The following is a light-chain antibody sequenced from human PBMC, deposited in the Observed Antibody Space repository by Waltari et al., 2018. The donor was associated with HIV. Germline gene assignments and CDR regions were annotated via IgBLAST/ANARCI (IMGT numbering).Light chain of an antibody. J-gene: IGLJ2*01. CDR1: TSHIETSYD. CDR3: QSYDSSLTAVI. V-gene: IGLV1-40*01. Sequence: SVPTQPPSVSAASGQLVSISCTGTTSHIETSYDLHLSQHLPRAAPKLLVYGNNNRPSGVPARFSGSKSGTSASLAITGLQSEDEAFYYCQSYDSSLTAVIFGGGTKLTVL. CDR2: GNN.